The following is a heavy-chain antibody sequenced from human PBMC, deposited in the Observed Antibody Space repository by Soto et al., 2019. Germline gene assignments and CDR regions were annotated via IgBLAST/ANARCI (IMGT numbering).Heavy chain of an antibody. CDR2: INGDGSST. V-gene: IGHV3-74*01. Sequence: EVQLVESGGGLVQPGGSLRLSCAASGFTFSTYWMHWVRQAPGKGLVWVSRINGDGSSTSYADSVKGRFTISRDNAKNTLYLHMNSLRAEDTAVYYCARGYCSGGSFSPGGMDVWCQGTTVTVSS. D-gene: IGHD2-15*01. CDR3: ARGYCSGGSFSPGGMDV. CDR1: GFTFSTYW. J-gene: IGHJ6*02.